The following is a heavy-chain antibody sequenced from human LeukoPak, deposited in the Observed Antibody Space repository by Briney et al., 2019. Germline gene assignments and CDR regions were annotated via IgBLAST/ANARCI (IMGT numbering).Heavy chain of an antibody. Sequence: SETLSLTCSVSGGSISSYFWSWIRQPPGKGLEWIGYIYYSGSTNYNPSLKSRVTISVDTSKNQFSLKLSSVTAADTAVYYCARARRIFDYWGQGTLVTVSS. CDR1: GGSISSYF. J-gene: IGHJ4*02. V-gene: IGHV4-59*12. CDR3: ARARRIFDY. CDR2: IYYSGST.